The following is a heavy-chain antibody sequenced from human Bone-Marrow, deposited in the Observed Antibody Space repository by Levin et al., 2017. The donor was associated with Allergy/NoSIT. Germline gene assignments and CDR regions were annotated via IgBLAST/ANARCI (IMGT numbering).Heavy chain of an antibody. CDR1: GGSISSGGYS. D-gene: IGHD4-17*01. CDR2: IFHSGST. Sequence: SETLSLTCAVSGGSISSGGYSWSWILQPPGKGLEWIWYIFHSGSTYYNPSLKSRVTISVDRSKNQFSLELSSVTAADTTVYHCARVSPTVNFDYWRQGNLLADFS. CDR3: ARVSPTVNFDY. J-gene: IGHJ4*02. V-gene: IGHV4-30-2*01.